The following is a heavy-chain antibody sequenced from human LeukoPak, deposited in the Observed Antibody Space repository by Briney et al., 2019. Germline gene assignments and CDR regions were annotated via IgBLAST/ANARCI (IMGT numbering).Heavy chain of an antibody. CDR1: GFAFSSYW. Sequence: PGGSLRPSCRASGFAFSSYWMTWLRQAPGKGLEFVASLEPAGSATYYADSVKGRFTISRDNTKNLLYLQMNSRTAEDSAVYHCGRFGYVSAVDTWGQGALVTVSS. CDR3: GRFGYVSAVDT. CDR2: LEPAGSAT. D-gene: IGHD2-15*01. V-gene: IGHV3-7*01. J-gene: IGHJ4*02.